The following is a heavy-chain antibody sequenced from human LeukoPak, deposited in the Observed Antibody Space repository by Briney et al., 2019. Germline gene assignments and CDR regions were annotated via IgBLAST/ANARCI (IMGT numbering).Heavy chain of an antibody. Sequence: GSLRLSCAASGFTFSNYWMSWVRQAPGKGLEWVANINQDGSDKKYVDSVKGRFTISRDNAKNSHYLQMNSLRVEDTAVYYCARSLWPEDYWGQGTLVTVSS. J-gene: IGHJ4*02. CDR2: INQDGSDK. D-gene: IGHD2-21*01. V-gene: IGHV3-7*01. CDR3: ARSLWPEDY. CDR1: GFTFSNYW.